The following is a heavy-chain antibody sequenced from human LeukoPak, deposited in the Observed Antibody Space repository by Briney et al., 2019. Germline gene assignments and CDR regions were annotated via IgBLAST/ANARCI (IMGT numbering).Heavy chain of an antibody. CDR1: GFTLSTNA. V-gene: IGHV3-23*01. Sequence: PGGSLRLSCLTSGFTLSTNAMSWVRQAPGKGLEWISGISGSGASTYYADSVKGRFTISRDNPKNTLYLQMNSLRAEDTAVYYCARDLLLWFGELMGGIDYWGQGTLVTVSS. J-gene: IGHJ4*02. CDR3: ARDLLLWFGELMGGIDY. CDR2: ISGSGAST. D-gene: IGHD3-10*01.